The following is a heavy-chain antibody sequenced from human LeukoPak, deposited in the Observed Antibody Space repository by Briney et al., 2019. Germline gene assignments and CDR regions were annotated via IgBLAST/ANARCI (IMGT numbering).Heavy chain of an antibody. CDR2: IYHSGST. Sequence: SETLSLTCTVSGGSISSGGYSWSWIRQPPGKGLEWIGYIYHSGSTYYNPSLKSRVTISVDRSKNQFSLKLSSVTAADTAVYYCARGDYDSSGYYYFDYWGQGTLVTVSS. D-gene: IGHD3-22*01. CDR3: ARGDYDSSGYYYFDY. V-gene: IGHV4-30-2*01. CDR1: GGSISSGGYS. J-gene: IGHJ4*02.